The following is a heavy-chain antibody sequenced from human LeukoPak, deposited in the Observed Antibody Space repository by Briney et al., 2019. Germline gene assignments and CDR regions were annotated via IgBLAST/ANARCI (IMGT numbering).Heavy chain of an antibody. J-gene: IGHJ4*02. CDR3: AKDHIWFGESPFAFDY. V-gene: IGHV3-33*06. D-gene: IGHD3-10*01. CDR2: IWYDGSNK. CDR1: GFTFSSYG. Sequence: GGSLRLSCAVSGFTFSSYGMHWVRQAPGKGLEWVAVIWYDGSNKYYADSVKGRFTISRDNSKNTLYLQMNSLRAEDTAVYYCAKDHIWFGESPFAFDYWGQGTLVTVSS.